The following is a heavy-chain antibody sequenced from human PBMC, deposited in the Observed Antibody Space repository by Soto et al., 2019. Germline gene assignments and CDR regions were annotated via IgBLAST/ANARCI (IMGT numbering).Heavy chain of an antibody. V-gene: IGHV4-34*01. Sequence: PSETLSLTCAVYGGSFSGYYWSWIRQPPGKGLEWIGEINHSGSTNYNPSLKSRVTISVDTSKNQFSLKLSSVTAADTAVYYCARSGQYCSSTSCPRGVYYFDYWGQGTLVTVSS. CDR1: GGSFSGYY. D-gene: IGHD2-2*01. J-gene: IGHJ4*02. CDR2: INHSGST. CDR3: ARSGQYCSSTSCPRGVYYFDY.